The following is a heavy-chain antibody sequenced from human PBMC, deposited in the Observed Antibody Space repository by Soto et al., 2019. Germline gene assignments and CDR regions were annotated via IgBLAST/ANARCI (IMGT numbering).Heavy chain of an antibody. Sequence: PGGSLRLSCAASGLTFSDYYMSWIRQAPGKGLEWVSYISSSSSYTNYADSVKGRFTISRDNPKNTLYLQMNSLRAEDTAVYYCAKAEGSGYRSPYYYYGMDGWGQGTTVAVYS. CDR2: ISSSSSYT. J-gene: IGHJ6*02. V-gene: IGHV3-11*05. CDR3: AKAEGSGYRSPYYYYGMDG. D-gene: IGHD6-13*01. CDR1: GLTFSDYY.